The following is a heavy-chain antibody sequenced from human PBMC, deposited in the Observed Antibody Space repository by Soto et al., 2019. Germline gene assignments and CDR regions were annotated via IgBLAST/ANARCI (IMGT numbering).Heavy chain of an antibody. J-gene: IGHJ6*02. CDR1: GGTFSSYA. V-gene: IGHV1-69*01. D-gene: IGHD4-17*01. CDR3: AGGTVTTDYYYYGMDV. CDR2: IIPIFGTA. Sequence: QVQLVQSGAEVKKPGSSVKVSCKASGGTFSSYAISWVRQAPGQGLEWMGGIIPIFGTANYAQKFQGRVTITADEYTRTAYMELSSLRSEDTAVYYCAGGTVTTDYYYYGMDVWGQGTTVTVSS.